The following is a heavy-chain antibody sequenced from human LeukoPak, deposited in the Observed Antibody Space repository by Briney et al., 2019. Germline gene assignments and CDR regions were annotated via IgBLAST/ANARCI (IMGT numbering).Heavy chain of an antibody. V-gene: IGHV4-31*02. Sequence: YYSGSTYYNPSLKSRVTISVDTFKNQFSLKLSSVTAADTAVYYCARVSFGGVIVRPRTFDYWGQGTLVTVSS. CDR2: YYSGST. CDR3: ARVSFGGVIVRPRTFDY. D-gene: IGHD3-16*02. J-gene: IGHJ4*02.